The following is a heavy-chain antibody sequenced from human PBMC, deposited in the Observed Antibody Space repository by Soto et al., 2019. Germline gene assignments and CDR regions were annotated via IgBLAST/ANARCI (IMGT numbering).Heavy chain of an antibody. V-gene: IGHV1-2*02. Sequence: ASVEVSCEASGYTFTGYYMHWVRQAPGQGLEWMGWINPNSGGTNYAQKFQGRVTMTRDTSISTAYMELSRLRSDDTAVYYCARGFRYCSGGSCYYYYYGMDVWGQGTTVTV. J-gene: IGHJ6*02. CDR1: GYTFTGYY. CDR2: INPNSGGT. D-gene: IGHD2-15*01. CDR3: ARGFRYCSGGSCYYYYYGMDV.